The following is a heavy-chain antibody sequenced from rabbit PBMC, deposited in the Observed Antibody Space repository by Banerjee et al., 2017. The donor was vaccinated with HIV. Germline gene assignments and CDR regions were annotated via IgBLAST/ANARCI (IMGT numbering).Heavy chain of an antibody. Sequence: QSLEESGGDLVKPEGSLTLTCTASGFSFSSGYHMCWVRQAPGKGLEWIACIYVGGSDTYYASWAKGRFTVSKTSSTTVTLQMTSLTAADTATYFCASHPWSGLSLWGPGTLVTVS. J-gene: IGHJ4*01. CDR2: IYVGGSDT. CDR1: GFSFSSGYH. V-gene: IGHV1S40*01. D-gene: IGHD4-1*01. CDR3: ASHPWSGLSL.